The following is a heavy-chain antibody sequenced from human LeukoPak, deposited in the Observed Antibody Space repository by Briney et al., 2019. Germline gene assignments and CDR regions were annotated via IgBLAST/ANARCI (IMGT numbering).Heavy chain of an antibody. D-gene: IGHD3-10*01. CDR2: INPNSGGT. V-gene: IGHV1-2*02. CDR3: AKELWFEDLGLDY. J-gene: IGHJ4*02. CDR1: GYTFSGYY. Sequence: ASVKVSCKASGYTFSGYYMNWVRQAPGQGLEWMGWINPNSGGTNSAVKFQGRVTMTRDTSISIAYMELSRLRAEDTAVYYCAKELWFEDLGLDYWGQGTLVTVSS.